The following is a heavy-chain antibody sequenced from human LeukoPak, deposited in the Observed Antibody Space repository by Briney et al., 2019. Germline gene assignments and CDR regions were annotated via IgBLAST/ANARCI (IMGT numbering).Heavy chain of an antibody. Sequence: GESLKISCQGSGYSFSTYWITWVRQMPGKGLEWMGIIYPGDSDTRYSPSFQGQVTISADKSISTAYLQWSSLQASDNAMYYCARMSSRYSGAFDYWGQGTLVTVSS. V-gene: IGHV5-51*01. CDR3: ARMSSRYSGAFDY. CDR1: GYSFSTYW. D-gene: IGHD2-15*01. J-gene: IGHJ4*02. CDR2: IYPGDSDT.